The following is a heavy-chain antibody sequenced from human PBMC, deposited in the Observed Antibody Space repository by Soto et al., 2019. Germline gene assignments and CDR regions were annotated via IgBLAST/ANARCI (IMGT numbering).Heavy chain of an antibody. D-gene: IGHD6-13*01. J-gene: IGHJ4*02. Sequence: PGGSLRLSCAASGFTFSSYGMHWVRQAPGKGLEWVAVISYDGSNKYYADSVKGRFTISRDNSKNTLYLQMNSLRAEDTAVYYCATSGYSSSFFDYWGQGTLVTVSS. CDR1: GFTFSSYG. V-gene: IGHV3-30*03. CDR3: ATSGYSSSFFDY. CDR2: ISYDGSNK.